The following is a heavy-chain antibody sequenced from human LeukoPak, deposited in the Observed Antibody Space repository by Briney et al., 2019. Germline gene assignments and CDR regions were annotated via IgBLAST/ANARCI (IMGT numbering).Heavy chain of an antibody. CDR3: ARDLNWGFDY. CDR1: GFTFSSYT. Sequence: PGGSLRLSCAASGFTFSSYTINWVRQAPGKGLEWISNSRGSAIGLGSGEYYADSVKGRFTISRDNAKNSLYLQMNSLSAEDTAFYYCARDLNWGFDYWGQGALVTVSS. D-gene: IGHD7-27*01. V-gene: IGHV3-48*04. CDR2: SRGSAIGLGSGE. J-gene: IGHJ4*02.